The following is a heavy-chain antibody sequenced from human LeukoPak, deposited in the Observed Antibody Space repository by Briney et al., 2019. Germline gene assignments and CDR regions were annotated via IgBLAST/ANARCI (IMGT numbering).Heavy chain of an antibody. CDR3: ASLFPVGYYYYGMDV. J-gene: IGHJ6*02. Sequence: ETLSLTCTVSGGSISSSSYYWGWIRQPPGKGLEWIGSIYYSGSTYYNPSLKSRVTISVDTSKNQFSLKLSSVTAADTAVYYCASLFPVGYYYYGMDVWGQGTTVTVSS. CDR2: IYYSGST. D-gene: IGHD2-21*01. V-gene: IGHV4-39*01. CDR1: GGSISSSSYY.